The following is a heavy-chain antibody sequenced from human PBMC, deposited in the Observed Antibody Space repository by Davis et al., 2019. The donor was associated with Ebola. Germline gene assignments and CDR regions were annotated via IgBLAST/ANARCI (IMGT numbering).Heavy chain of an antibody. V-gene: IGHV4-4*07. D-gene: IGHD2-15*01. CDR2: FQTTGST. CDR1: GGSISGYY. CDR3: ARWPGYCSGGNCYSGLDV. Sequence: PSETLSLTCTVSGGSISGYYWNWIRRPAGKGLEWIGRFQTTGSTNYNPSLKSRVTMSVATSKNQLSLKLNSVTAADTAVYYCARWPGYCSGGNCYSGLDVWGKGTTVTVSS. J-gene: IGHJ6*04.